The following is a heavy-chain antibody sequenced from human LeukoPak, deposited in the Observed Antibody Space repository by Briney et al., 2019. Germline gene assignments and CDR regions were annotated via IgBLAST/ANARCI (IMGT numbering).Heavy chain of an antibody. J-gene: IGHJ4*02. D-gene: IGHD3-10*01. V-gene: IGHV1-2*02. Sequence: ASVKVSCKASGGTFSSYAISWVRQAPGQGLEWMGWVNPNSGGTNYAQKFQGRVTMTRDTSISTAFMELGRLTSDDTAVYYCARVGARRPAYWGQGTLVTVSS. CDR3: ARVGARRPAY. CDR1: GGTFSSYA. CDR2: VNPNSGGT.